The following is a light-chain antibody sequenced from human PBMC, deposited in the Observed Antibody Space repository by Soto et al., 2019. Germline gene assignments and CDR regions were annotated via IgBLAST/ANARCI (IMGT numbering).Light chain of an antibody. Sequence: QSALTQPAFVSGSPGQSITISCTGTSSNVGGYNYVSWYQHPPGKATKLMISEVSNRPSGVSNRFSCSKSGNTASLTISGLQAEDDDDYYCSSYTSTSTRVFGTGTKVTVL. J-gene: IGLJ1*01. CDR1: SSNVGGYNY. V-gene: IGLV2-14*01. CDR2: EVS. CDR3: SSYTSTSTRV.